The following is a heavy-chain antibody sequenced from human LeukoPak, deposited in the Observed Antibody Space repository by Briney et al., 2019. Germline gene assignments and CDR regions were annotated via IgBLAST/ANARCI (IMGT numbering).Heavy chain of an antibody. CDR3: AKDSHRTGSYSGTYPYYFDY. CDR2: IRYDGSYK. V-gene: IGHV3-30*02. D-gene: IGHD3-10*01. Sequence: GGSLRLSCAASGFTFSTYGMHWVRQAPGKGLEWVAFIRYDGSYKYYAAPVMGRFTISRDISKDTLYLQLNSLRVEDTAVYYCAKDSHRTGSYSGTYPYYFDYWGQGTLVSVSS. CDR1: GFTFSTYG. J-gene: IGHJ4*02.